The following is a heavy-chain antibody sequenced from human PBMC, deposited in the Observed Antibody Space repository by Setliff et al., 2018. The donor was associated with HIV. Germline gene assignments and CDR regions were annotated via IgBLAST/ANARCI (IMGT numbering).Heavy chain of an antibody. J-gene: IGHJ4*02. CDR2: IYYSGSA. CDR3: ARGGTVSADFDS. CDR1: RDSIRNGAYY. V-gene: IGHV4-39*07. D-gene: IGHD6-19*01. Sequence: SETLSLTCTVSRDSIRNGAYYWGWTRQPPGKGLEWIGSIYYSGSAYYNPSFKSRVTLSVDTSENQFSLRLSSVTAADTAVYFCARGGTVSADFDSWGQGTLVTVSS.